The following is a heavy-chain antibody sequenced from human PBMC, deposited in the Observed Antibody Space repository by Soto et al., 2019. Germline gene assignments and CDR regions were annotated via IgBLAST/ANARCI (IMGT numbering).Heavy chain of an antibody. J-gene: IGHJ6*03. CDR1: GFTVSSNY. D-gene: IGHD1-26*01. CDR2: IYSGRST. Sequence: GGSLRLSCAASGFTVSSNYMSWVRQAPGKGLEWVSVIYSGRSTYYADSVKGRFTISRDNSKNTLYLQMNSLRAEDTAVYYCARGEREVRNYYYYMDVWGKGTTVTVSS. CDR3: ARGEREVRNYYYYMDV. V-gene: IGHV3-66*01.